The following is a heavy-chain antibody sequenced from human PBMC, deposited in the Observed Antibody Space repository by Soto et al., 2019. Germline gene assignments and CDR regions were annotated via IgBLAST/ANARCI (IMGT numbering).Heavy chain of an antibody. D-gene: IGHD3-22*01. CDR3: ARDHYDSSGYYYIDY. J-gene: IGHJ4*02. Sequence: SCKASGYTFTSYYMHWVRQAPGQGLEWIGYIYYSGSTNYNPSLKSRVTISVDTSKNQFSLKLSSVTAADTAVYYCARDHYDSSGYYYIDYWGQGTLVTVSS. CDR2: IYYSGST. V-gene: IGHV4-59*01. CDR1: GYTFTSYY.